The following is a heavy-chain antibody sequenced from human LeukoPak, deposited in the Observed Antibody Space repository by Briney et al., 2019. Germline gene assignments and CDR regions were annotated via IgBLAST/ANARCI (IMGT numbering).Heavy chain of an antibody. CDR1: GYTFTGYY. J-gene: IGHJ6*02. D-gene: IGHD3-3*02. Sequence: ASVKVSCKASGYTFTGYYMHWVRQAPGQGLEWMGWINPNSGGTSYAQKFQGRVTMTRDTSISTAYMELSRLRSDDTAVYYCAGPLAFFSGMDVWGQGTTVTVSS. CDR3: AGPLAFFSGMDV. V-gene: IGHV1-2*02. CDR2: INPNSGGT.